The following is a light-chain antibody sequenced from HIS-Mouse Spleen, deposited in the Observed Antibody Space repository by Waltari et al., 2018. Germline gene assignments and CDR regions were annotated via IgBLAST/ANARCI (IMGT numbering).Light chain of an antibody. J-gene: IGLJ2*01. Sequence: SYELTQPPSVSVSPGQTARITCSGDALPKKYAYWYQQKSGQAPVLVIYEDSKRPPGLRVRVSGSSSGTIATSDICGARVDDEADYYCFSTDSSGNHRVFGGGTNLTVL. V-gene: IGLV3-10*01. CDR3: FSTDSSGNHRV. CDR2: EDS. CDR1: ALPKKY.